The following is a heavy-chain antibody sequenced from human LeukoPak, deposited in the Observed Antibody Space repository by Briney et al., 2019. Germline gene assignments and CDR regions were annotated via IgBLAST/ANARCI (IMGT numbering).Heavy chain of an antibody. J-gene: IGHJ4*02. CDR1: GYSFTSYW. D-gene: IGHD2-2*01. CDR3: ARRPCSSISCFFDY. Sequence: KPGESLKISCKGSGYSFTSYWIGWVRQMPGKGLEWVGIIFPGDSDTRYSPSFQGQVTISADKSISAAYLQWSSLEASDTAMYFCARRPCSSISCFFDYWGQGTLVTVSS. V-gene: IGHV5-51*03. CDR2: IFPGDSDT.